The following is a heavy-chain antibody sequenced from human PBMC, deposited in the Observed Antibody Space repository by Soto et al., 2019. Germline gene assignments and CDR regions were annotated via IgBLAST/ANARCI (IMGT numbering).Heavy chain of an antibody. V-gene: IGHV3-23*01. CDR1: GFTCSSYA. CDR3: AKDSPGTPGSYAYYGMDV. Sequence: EVQLLESGGGLVQPGGSLRLSCTASGFTCSSYAMSWVRQPPEKGLVWVSAISGSGGSTYYADSVKGRFTISRDNAKNTLYLQMNGLRGEDTVVYYGAKDSPGTPGSYAYYGMDVWGHGNTVTV. D-gene: IGHD3-10*01. CDR2: ISGSGGST. J-gene: IGHJ6*02.